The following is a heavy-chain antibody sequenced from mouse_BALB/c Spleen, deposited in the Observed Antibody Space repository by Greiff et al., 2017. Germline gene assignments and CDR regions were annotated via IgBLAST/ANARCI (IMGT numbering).Heavy chain of an antibody. CDR1: GFSLSTSGMG. V-gene: IGHV8-12*01. CDR2: IYWDDDK. Sequence: QVTLKVSGPGILQPSQTLSLTCSFSGFSLSTSGMGVSWIRQPSGKGLEWLAHIYWDDDKRYNPSLKSRLTISKDTSSNQVFLKITSVDTADTATYYCAREKDATGTGFAYWGQGTLVTVSA. J-gene: IGHJ3*01. D-gene: IGHD4-1*02. CDR3: AREKDATGTGFAY.